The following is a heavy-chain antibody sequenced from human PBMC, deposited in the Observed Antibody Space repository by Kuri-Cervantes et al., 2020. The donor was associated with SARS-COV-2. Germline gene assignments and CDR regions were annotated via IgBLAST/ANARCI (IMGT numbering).Heavy chain of an antibody. J-gene: IGHJ6*02. CDR3: ARTAHHFWSGTIYGMDV. CDR2: IYSGGST. D-gene: IGHD3-3*02. Sequence: ETLSLTCAASGFTVSSNYMSWVRQAPGKGLEWVSVIYSGGSTYYADSVKGRFTISRDNSKNTLYLQMNSLRAEDTAVYYCARTAHHFWSGTIYGMDVWGQGTTVTVSS. CDR1: GFTVSSNY. V-gene: IGHV3-53*01.